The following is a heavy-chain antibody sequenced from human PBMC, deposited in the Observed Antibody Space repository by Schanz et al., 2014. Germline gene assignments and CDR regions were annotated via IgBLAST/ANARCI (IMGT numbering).Heavy chain of an antibody. CDR3: VKDLQRELLRDDHYYGMDV. J-gene: IGHJ6*02. V-gene: IGHV3-33*06. CDR2: IWFDGNNK. Sequence: QVQLEESGGGVVQPGGSLRLSCVASGFSFSGFAVHWVRQAPGKGLEWVAVIWFDGNNKYYADSVKGRFTISRDNSKNTLYLQMNSLRAEDTAVYYCVKDLQRELLRDDHYYGMDVWGQGTTVTVSS. CDR1: GFSFSGFA. D-gene: IGHD1-26*01.